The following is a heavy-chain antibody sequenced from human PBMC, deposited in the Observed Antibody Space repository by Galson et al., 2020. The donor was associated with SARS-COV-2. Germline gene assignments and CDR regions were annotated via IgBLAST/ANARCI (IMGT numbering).Heavy chain of an antibody. J-gene: IGHJ2*01. V-gene: IGHV4-38-2*02. CDR1: CYSVSTTNY. D-gene: IGHD3-22*01. CDR3: ARQGVNMIVLVTVPGWYFDL. Sequence: SETLSLTCTVSCYSVSTTNYWGWVRKPPGRGLEWIGSVYPSGTTYYNPSLKSRVTISVDTSKNQFSLRLDSVTAADTALYYCARQGVNMIVLVTVPGWYFDLWGRGTLVTVSS. CDR2: VYPSGTT.